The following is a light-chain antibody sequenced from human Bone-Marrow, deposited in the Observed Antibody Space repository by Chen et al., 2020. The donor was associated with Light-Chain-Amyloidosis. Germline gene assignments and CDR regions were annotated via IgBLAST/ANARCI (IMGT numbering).Light chain of an antibody. J-gene: IGLJ2*01. Sequence: QSVLTQPPSVSGAPGQRVTISCTGSSSNIGAGHDVHWFQQLPGTAPKLLIYGNITRPSGVPARGAGSKSGTSASLAIPGVQAEEGADYDCQSYDSGLAGLVFGGGTKLTVL. CDR1: SSNIGAGHD. CDR2: GNI. CDR3: QSYDSGLAGLV. V-gene: IGLV1-40*01.